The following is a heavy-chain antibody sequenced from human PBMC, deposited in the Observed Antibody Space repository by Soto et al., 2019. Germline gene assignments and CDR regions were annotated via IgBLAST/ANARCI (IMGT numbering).Heavy chain of an antibody. J-gene: IGHJ5*01. CDR3: AGRTSLTSVEIFSGGLSGYNWVDP. V-gene: IGHV4-34*01. CDR2: INHSAST. CDR1: GGSFSGYY. Sequence: SETLSLTCAVYGGSFSGYYWSWIRQPPGKGLDWIGEINHSASTNYNPSLKSRVTMSVDTSQNQFSLKLYSVTAADTAVYYCAGRTSLTSVEIFSGGLSGYNWVDPWGRGTLVTVSS. D-gene: IGHD3-3*01.